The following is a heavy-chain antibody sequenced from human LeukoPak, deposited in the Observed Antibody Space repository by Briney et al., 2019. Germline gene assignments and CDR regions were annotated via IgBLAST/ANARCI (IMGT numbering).Heavy chain of an antibody. CDR3: ARDAGSSGYYYDY. CDR1: GFTVSSNY. J-gene: IGHJ4*02. D-gene: IGHD3-22*01. CDR2: IYSGGST. V-gene: IGHV3-53*01. Sequence: TGGSLRLSCAASGFTVSSNYMSWVRQAPGKGLEWVSVIYSGGSTYYADSVKGRFTISRDNSKNTLYLQMNSLRAEDTAVYYCARDAGSSGYYYDYWGQGTLVTVSS.